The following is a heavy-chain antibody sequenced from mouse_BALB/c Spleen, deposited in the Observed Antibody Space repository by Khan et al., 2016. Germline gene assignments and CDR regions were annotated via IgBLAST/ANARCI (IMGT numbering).Heavy chain of an antibody. CDR2: ISYSGST. Sequence: EVQLQESGPGLVKPSQSLSLTCTVTGYSITSDYAWNWIRQFPGNKLEWMGYISYSGSTNYNPSLKSRISITRVTSKNQFFLQLNSVTTEDTATYYCARRGGTTDAFAYWGQGTLVTVSA. CDR3: ARRGGTTDAFAY. V-gene: IGHV3-2*02. D-gene: IGHD1-1*01. CDR1: GYSITSDYA. J-gene: IGHJ3*01.